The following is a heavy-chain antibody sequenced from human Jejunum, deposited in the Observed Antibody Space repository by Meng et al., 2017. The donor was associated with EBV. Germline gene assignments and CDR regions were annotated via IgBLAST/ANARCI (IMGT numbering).Heavy chain of an antibody. CDR1: GFTFSGFW. CDR3: AKDRNYYIDY. J-gene: IGHJ4*02. CDR2: INGDGSRT. Sequence: GQLLASVGGVVQPGRSLRRSCAVSGFTFSGFWMYWFRQVPGKGLVWISRINGDGSRTTYADSVKDRFTISRDNAKNTLYLQMNSLRAEDTAVYYCAKDRNYYIDYWGQGTLVTVSS. V-gene: IGHV3-74*01.